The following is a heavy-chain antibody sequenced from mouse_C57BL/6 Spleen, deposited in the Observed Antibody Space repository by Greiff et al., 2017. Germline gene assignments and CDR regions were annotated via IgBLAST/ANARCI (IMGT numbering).Heavy chain of an antibody. Sequence: VQLQQPGAELVKPGASVKMSCKASGYTFTSYWITWVKQRPGQGLEWIGDIYPGSGSTNYNEKFKSKATLTVDTSSSTAYMQLSSLTSEDSAVYYCARGPYYGSSYEYFDVWGTGTTVTVSS. D-gene: IGHD1-1*01. J-gene: IGHJ1*03. CDR1: GYTFTSYW. V-gene: IGHV1-55*01. CDR3: ARGPYYGSSYEYFDV. CDR2: IYPGSGST.